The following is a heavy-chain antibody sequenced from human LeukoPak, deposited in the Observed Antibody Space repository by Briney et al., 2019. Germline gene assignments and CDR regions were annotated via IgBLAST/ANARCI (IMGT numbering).Heavy chain of an antibody. V-gene: IGHV4-59*01. CDR2: LYYSGST. D-gene: IGHD2-15*01. J-gene: IGHJ4*02. CDR1: GGSISSYY. CDR3: ARGGGLHPFDY. Sequence: SETLSLTCTVSGGSISSYYWSWIRQPPGKGLEWIGYLYYSGSTNYNPSLKSRVTISVDTSKNQFSLKLSSVTAADTAVYYCARGGGLHPFDYWGQGTLVTVSS.